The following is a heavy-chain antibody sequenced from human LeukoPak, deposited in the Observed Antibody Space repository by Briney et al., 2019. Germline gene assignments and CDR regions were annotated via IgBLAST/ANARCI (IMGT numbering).Heavy chain of an antibody. Sequence: GASVKVSCKASGYTFTSYDINWVRQATGQGLEWMGWMNPNSGNTGYAQKFQGRVTITRNTSISTAYMELSSLRSEDTAVYYCASGARYGIHAFDIWGQGTMVTVSS. V-gene: IGHV1-8*03. CDR1: GYTFTSYD. J-gene: IGHJ3*02. CDR3: ASGARYGIHAFDI. CDR2: MNPNSGNT. D-gene: IGHD4-17*01.